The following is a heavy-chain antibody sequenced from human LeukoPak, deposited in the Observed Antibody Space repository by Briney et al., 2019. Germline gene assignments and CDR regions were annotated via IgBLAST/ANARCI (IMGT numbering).Heavy chain of an antibody. Sequence: GSLRLSCAASGFTFSSYEMHWVRQAPGKGLEWVSYISSSGSTIYYADSVKGRFTISRDNAKNSLYLQMNSLRAEETAVYYCARDYGGSSPFDYWGQGTLVTVSS. V-gene: IGHV3-48*03. CDR1: GFTFSSYE. CDR3: ARDYGGSSPFDY. J-gene: IGHJ4*02. D-gene: IGHD4-23*01. CDR2: ISSSGSTI.